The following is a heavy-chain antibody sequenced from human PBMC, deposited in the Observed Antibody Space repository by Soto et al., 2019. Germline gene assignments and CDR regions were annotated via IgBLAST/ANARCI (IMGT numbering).Heavy chain of an antibody. CDR2: IKQDGNEK. CDR3: ARDSSVRKRGYCISTSCYFDY. CDR1: GFTFSSYW. D-gene: IGHD2-2*01. V-gene: IGHV3-7*01. Sequence: GGSLRLSCAASGFTFSSYWMSWVRQAPGKGLEWVANIKQDGNEKYYVDSVKGRFTISRDNAKSSLYLQMNSLRAEDAAVYYCARDSSVRKRGYCISTSCYFDYWGQGTLVTVSS. J-gene: IGHJ4*02.